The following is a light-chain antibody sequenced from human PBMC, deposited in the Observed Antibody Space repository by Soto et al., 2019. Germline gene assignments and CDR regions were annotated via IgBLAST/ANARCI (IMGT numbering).Light chain of an antibody. J-gene: IGLJ1*01. CDR1: SSDVGGYNY. Sequence: QSALTQPASVSGSPGQSITISCTGTSSDVGGYNYVSWHQQHPGKAPKLMIFEVSYRPSGVSDRFSGSKSGNTASLTISGLHADDEADYYCSLNTRSSLYVFGTGTKVTDL. CDR2: EVS. V-gene: IGLV2-14*01. CDR3: SLNTRSSLYV.